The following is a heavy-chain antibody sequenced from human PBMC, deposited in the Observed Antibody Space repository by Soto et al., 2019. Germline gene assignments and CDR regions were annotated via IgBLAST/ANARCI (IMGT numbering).Heavy chain of an antibody. CDR3: ARDQEYSTSGLYWFDL. CDR1: GYTFTSFG. Sequence: ASVKVSCKASGYTFTSFGITWVRQAPGQDLEWMGWISAYNGDTNYSPRLQGRVTMTTDTSTSTVYVELKSLKSDDTAVYYCARDQEYSTSGLYWFDLWGQGTLVTVSS. J-gene: IGHJ5*02. V-gene: IGHV1-18*04. D-gene: IGHD6-6*01. CDR2: ISAYNGDT.